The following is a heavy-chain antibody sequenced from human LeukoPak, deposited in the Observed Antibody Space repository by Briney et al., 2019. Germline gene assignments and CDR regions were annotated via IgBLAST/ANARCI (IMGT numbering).Heavy chain of an antibody. D-gene: IGHD3-10*01. CDR3: ASGFGLGDCY. CDR1: GFSFSTYE. CDR2: ISSDGSDI. J-gene: IGHJ4*02. Sequence: GGSLRLSCAASGFSFSTYEMNWVRQAPGKGLEWISYISSDGSDIYYADPVRGRFTISRDNSKNSLYLHMNTLSAEDTAVYYCASGFGLGDCYWGQGTQVSVSS. V-gene: IGHV3-48*03.